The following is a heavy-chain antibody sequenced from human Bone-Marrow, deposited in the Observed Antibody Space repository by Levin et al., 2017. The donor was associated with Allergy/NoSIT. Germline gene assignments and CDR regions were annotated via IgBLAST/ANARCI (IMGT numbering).Heavy chain of an antibody. D-gene: IGHD4-23*01. V-gene: IGHV3-23*01. J-gene: IGHJ5*02. CDR1: GFTFSSYA. CDR2: TSGSGATP. Sequence: GESLKISCEASGFTFSSYAMTWVRQAPGKRLEWVSATSGSGATPYYSDSVKGRFTISRDNSKNTVWLQMNGLRADDTALYFCAKGPNYGGNPDYFDLWGQGTLVTVSS. CDR3: AKGPNYGGNPDYFDL.